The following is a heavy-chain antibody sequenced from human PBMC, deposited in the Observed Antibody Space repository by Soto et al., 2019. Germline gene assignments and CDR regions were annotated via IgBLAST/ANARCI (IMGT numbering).Heavy chain of an antibody. CDR2: IYHSGST. D-gene: IGHD3-10*01. CDR3: ARVISPMAPSDY. CDR1: GGSISSGNW. J-gene: IGHJ4*02. Sequence: SDTLSLTCAVSGGSISSGNWWCWVRQPPGKGLEWIGEIYHSGSTNYNPSLKSRVTISVDKSKTQFSLRLSSVTAADTAVYYCARVISPMAPSDYWGQGTLVTVS. V-gene: IGHV4-4*02.